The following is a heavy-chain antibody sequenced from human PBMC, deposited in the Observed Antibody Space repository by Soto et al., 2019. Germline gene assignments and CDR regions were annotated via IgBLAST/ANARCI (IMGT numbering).Heavy chain of an antibody. CDR3: AREKGLVVPANYYYYYYMDV. D-gene: IGHD2-2*01. CDR1: GDSVTENY. Sequence: SETLSLTCAFSGDSVTENYLTWIRQSPEKGLEWIGYMHYTGFSFSNPSLKSRVAMSVDTSKNEFTLKLSSVTAADTAVYYCAREKGLVVPANYYYYYYMDVWGKGTTVTVSS. J-gene: IGHJ6*03. CDR2: MHYTGFS. V-gene: IGHV4-59*02.